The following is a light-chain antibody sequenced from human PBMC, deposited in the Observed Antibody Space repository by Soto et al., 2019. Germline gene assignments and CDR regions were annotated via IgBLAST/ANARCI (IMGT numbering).Light chain of an antibody. CDR3: QQYGSSPFT. Sequence: EIVLTQSPGTLSLSPGERATLSCRASQSVSSSYLAWYQQKPGQAPRLLIYGASSRATGIPDRFSGSGSGTDFTLTISRLEPADFAVYYRQQYGSSPFTFGQGTRQEIK. J-gene: IGKJ5*01. CDR1: QSVSSSY. V-gene: IGKV3-20*01. CDR2: GAS.